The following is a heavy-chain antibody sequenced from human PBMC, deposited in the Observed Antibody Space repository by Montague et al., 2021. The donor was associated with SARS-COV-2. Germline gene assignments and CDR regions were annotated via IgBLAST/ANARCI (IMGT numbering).Heavy chain of an antibody. CDR3: ARDHGQWFGELWGHGLDV. Sequence: TLSLTCSVSSGSISTGHHWSWIRQHPMKGLEWIGYIYYSGSTYYNPSSKGRVTISIDTAKNQFSLELTSMTAADTAVYYCARDHGQWFGELWGHGLDVWGQGTTVIVSS. V-gene: IGHV4-31*03. CDR2: IYYSGST. J-gene: IGHJ6*02. D-gene: IGHD3-10*01. CDR1: SGSISTGHH.